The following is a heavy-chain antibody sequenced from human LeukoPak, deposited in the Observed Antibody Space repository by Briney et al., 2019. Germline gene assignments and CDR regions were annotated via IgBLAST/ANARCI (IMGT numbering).Heavy chain of an antibody. CDR1: GFTFSDYY. J-gene: IGHJ4*02. V-gene: IGHV3-23*01. D-gene: IGHD3-22*01. CDR2: ISGSGGST. Sequence: GGSLRLSCAASGFTFSDYYMSWIRQAPGKGLEWVSAISGSGGSTYYADPVKGRFTISRDNSKNTLYLQMNSLRVEDTAVYYCAKNPQYYYDSSGFFEYWGQGTLVTVSS. CDR3: AKNPQYYYDSSGFFEY.